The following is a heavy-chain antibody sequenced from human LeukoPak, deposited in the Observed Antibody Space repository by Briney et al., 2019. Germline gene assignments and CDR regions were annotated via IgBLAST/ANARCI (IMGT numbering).Heavy chain of an antibody. CDR3: AKVLSVGSTGWYWGDFDY. D-gene: IGHD6-19*01. CDR2: ISGSGVST. Sequence: PGRSLRLSCAASGFTFSSYAMSWVRQAPGKGLEWVSTISGSGVSTFYADSVKGRFTISRDNSKNTLYLHMNSLRAEDTAVYYCAKVLSVGSTGWYWGDFDYWGQGALVTVSS. J-gene: IGHJ4*02. CDR1: GFTFSSYA. V-gene: IGHV3-23*01.